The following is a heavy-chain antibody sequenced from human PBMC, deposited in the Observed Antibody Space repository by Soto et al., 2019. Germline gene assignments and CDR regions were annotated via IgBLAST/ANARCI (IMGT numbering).Heavy chain of an antibody. Sequence: ASVKVSCKASGYGFTTYYLHWVRQAPGQGLEWLGMINPNGGATAYAQNFQDRVSMTTDMSTSTVFMDLSSLRFDDTAVYYCARGISGTYTALDFWGQGALVTVSS. CDR1: GYGFTTYY. J-gene: IGHJ4*02. D-gene: IGHD1-26*01. CDR3: ARGISGTYTALDF. V-gene: IGHV1-46*01. CDR2: INPNGGAT.